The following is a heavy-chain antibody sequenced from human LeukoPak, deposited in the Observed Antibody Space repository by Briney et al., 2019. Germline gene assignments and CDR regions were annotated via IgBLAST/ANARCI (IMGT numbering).Heavy chain of an antibody. D-gene: IGHD3-22*01. CDR2: ISSSSSTI. CDR1: GFTFSSYS. CDR3: ARDIRGARDSSGYYYPWYFDY. Sequence: TGGSLRLSCAASGFTFSSYSMNWVRQAPGKGLEWVSYISSSSSTIYYADSVKGRFTISRDNAKNSLYLQMNSLRAEDTAVYYCARDIRGARDSSGYYYPWYFDYWGQGTLVTVSS. J-gene: IGHJ4*02. V-gene: IGHV3-48*04.